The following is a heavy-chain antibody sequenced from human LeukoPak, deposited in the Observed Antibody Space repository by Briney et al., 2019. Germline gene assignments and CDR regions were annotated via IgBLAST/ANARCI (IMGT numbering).Heavy chain of an antibody. CDR1: GFTFSSYA. Sequence: GGSLRLSCAASGFTFSSYAMHWVRQAPGKGLEWVAVISHDGSNKYYADSVKGRFTIPRDNSKNTLYLQMNSLRAEDTAVYYCARGYYYGSGSYLDYWGQGTLVTVSS. CDR3: ARGYYYGSGSYLDY. J-gene: IGHJ4*02. D-gene: IGHD3-10*01. CDR2: ISHDGSNK. V-gene: IGHV3-30-3*01.